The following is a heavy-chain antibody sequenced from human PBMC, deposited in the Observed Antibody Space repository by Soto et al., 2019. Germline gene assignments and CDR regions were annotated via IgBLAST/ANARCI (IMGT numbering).Heavy chain of an antibody. D-gene: IGHD3-16*02. CDR3: ARARRGLHLGELSPSYYYYYMDV. CDR2: IKQDGSEK. J-gene: IGHJ6*03. V-gene: IGHV3-7*01. Sequence: GGSLRLSCAASGFTFSSYWMSWVRQAPGKGLEWVANIKQDGSEKYYVDSVKGRFTISRDNAKNSLYLQMNSLRAEDTAVYYCARARRGLHLGELSPSYYYYYMDVWGKGTTVTVSS. CDR1: GFTFSSYW.